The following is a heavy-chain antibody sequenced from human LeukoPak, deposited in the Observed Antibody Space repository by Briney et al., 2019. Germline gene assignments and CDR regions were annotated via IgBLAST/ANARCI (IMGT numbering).Heavy chain of an antibody. J-gene: IGHJ4*02. Sequence: SETLSLTCTVSGGSISGSGYYWGWIRQPPGKGLEWIGSIYYSGGTYYNPSLKSRVTISVDTSKNQFSLKLSSVTAADTAVYYCARGPPYIVVVTAIGFFDSWGQGTLVTVSS. CDR1: GGSISGSGYY. V-gene: IGHV4-39*07. D-gene: IGHD2-21*02. CDR3: ARGPPYIVVVTAIGFFDS. CDR2: IYYSGGT.